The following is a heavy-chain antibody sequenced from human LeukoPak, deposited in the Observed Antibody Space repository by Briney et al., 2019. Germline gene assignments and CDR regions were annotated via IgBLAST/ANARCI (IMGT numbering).Heavy chain of an antibody. V-gene: IGHV3-21*01. Sequence: GGSLRLSCAASGFTFSGYWMHWVRQAPGKGLEWVSSISSSSSYIYYADSVKGRFTISRDNAKNSLYLQMNSLRAEDTAVYYCAREGYYGSGSYYRAYYNWFDPWGQGTLVTVSS. CDR3: AREGYYGSGSYYRAYYNWFDP. D-gene: IGHD3-10*01. CDR1: GFTFSGYW. CDR2: ISSSSSYI. J-gene: IGHJ5*02.